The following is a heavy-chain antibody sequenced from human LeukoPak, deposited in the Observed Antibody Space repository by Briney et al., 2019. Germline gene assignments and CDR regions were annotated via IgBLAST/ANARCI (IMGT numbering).Heavy chain of an antibody. D-gene: IGHD6-13*01. CDR1: GFTFSSYD. Sequence: GGSLRLSCAASGFTFSSYDMRWVRQAPGKGLEWVSTMDGSGVGTYYADSVKGRFTISRDSSKSTLYLHMNSLRAEDTAVYYCTKGAAAGPKYFQHWGQGTLVTVSS. V-gene: IGHV3-23*01. J-gene: IGHJ1*01. CDR2: MDGSGVGT. CDR3: TKGAAAGPKYFQH.